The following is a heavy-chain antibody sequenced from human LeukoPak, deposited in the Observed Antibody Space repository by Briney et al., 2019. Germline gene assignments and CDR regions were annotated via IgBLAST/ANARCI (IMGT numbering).Heavy chain of an antibody. CDR1: GYTFTSYY. V-gene: IGHV1-2*02. J-gene: IGHJ4*02. CDR3: ARDLHWGPDY. CDR2: INPSGGST. D-gene: IGHD7-27*01. Sequence: ASVKVSCKASGYTFTSYYMHWVRQAPGQGLEWMGIINPSGGSTNYAQKFQGRVTMTRDTSISTAYMELSRLRSDDTAVYYCARDLHWGPDYWGQGTLVTVSS.